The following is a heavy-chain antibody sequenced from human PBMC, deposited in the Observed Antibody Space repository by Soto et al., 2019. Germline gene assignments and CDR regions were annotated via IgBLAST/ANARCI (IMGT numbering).Heavy chain of an antibody. CDR2: ISWNSGTT. CDR1: GFTFDDYA. V-gene: IGHV3-9*01. J-gene: IGHJ6*03. Sequence: EVHLVESGGGLVQPGGSLRLACAASGFTFDDYAMHWVRQAPGKGLEWVSGISWNSGTTGYADSLKGRFTISRDNAKNSLYLHMNSLRPEDTALYYCTKCRAGEYYDCWTFNSYFMGVWVKGTTFSVSS. D-gene: IGHD3-3*01. CDR3: TKCRAGEYYDCWTFNSYFMGV.